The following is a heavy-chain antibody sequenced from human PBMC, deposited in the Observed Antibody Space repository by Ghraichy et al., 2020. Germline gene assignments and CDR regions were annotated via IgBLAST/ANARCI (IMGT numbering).Heavy chain of an antibody. Sequence: SLTCAVYGGSFSGYYWSWIRQPPGKGLEWIGEIKHIGSTNYNPSLKSRVTISVDTSKNQFSLKLSSVTAADTAVYYCVRPVGGMDVWGQGTTVTVSS. D-gene: IGHD2-2*01. V-gene: IGHV4-34*01. CDR3: VRPVGGMDV. CDR2: IKHIGST. J-gene: IGHJ6*02. CDR1: GGSFSGYY.